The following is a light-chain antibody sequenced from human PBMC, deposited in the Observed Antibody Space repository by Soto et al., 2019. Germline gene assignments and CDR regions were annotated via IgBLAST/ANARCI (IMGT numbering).Light chain of an antibody. CDR1: QSISSW. J-gene: IGKJ1*01. CDR2: KAS. CDR3: QQYSGYPGT. Sequence: DIQMTQSPSTLSASVGDRVTITCRASQSISSWLAWYQQKPQKAPKLLISKASSLESGIPSRFSGSGSGTEFTLTISSLQPDDFATYYCQQYSGYPGTCGQGTKVEVK. V-gene: IGKV1-5*03.